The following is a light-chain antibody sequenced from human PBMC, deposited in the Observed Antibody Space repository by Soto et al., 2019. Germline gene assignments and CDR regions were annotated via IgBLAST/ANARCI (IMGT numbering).Light chain of an antibody. CDR1: NIGGKS. CDR2: DDT. Sequence: SYVVTQPPSVSVAPGQTAKISCGGHNIGGKSVHWYQQKPGQAPALVVYDDTDRPSGIPERFSGSNSGNTATLTISRVEAGDEADYYCQVWDSGTDQPLWVFGGGTKLTVL. J-gene: IGLJ3*02. CDR3: QVWDSGTDQPLWV. V-gene: IGLV3-21*02.